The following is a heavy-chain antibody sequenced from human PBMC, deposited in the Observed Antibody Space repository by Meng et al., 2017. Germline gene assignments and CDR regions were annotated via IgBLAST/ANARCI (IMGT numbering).Heavy chain of an antibody. CDR3: ARSERYVLGFDY. CDR2: INPNSGGT. V-gene: IGHV1-2*06. Sequence: QVQVVQLGAGLKKPGSSVKVSCKASGYTFTGYYMHWVRQAPGQGLEWMGRINPNSGGTNYAQKFQGRVTMTRDTSISTAYMELSRLRSDDTAVYYCARSERYVLGFDYWGQGTLVTVSS. CDR1: GYTFTGYY. J-gene: IGHJ4*02. D-gene: IGHD3-16*01.